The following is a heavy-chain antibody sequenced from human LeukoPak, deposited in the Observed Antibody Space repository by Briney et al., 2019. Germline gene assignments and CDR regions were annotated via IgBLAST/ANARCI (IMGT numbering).Heavy chain of an antibody. V-gene: IGHV4-59*11. J-gene: IGHJ6*03. CDR3: ARFLGSGGYMEV. D-gene: IGHD2-15*01. Sequence: SETLSLTCTVSGGSISSHYWSWIRQLPGKGLEWIGYIYYSGSTNYNPSLKSRVTISVDTSKNQFSLKLSSVTAADTAVYYCARFLGSGGYMEVWGKGTTVTVSS. CDR2: IYYSGST. CDR1: GGSISSHY.